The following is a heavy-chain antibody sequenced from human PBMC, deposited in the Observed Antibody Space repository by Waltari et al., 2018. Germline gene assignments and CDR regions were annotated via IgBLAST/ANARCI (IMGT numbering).Heavy chain of an antibody. V-gene: IGHV1-69*12. J-gene: IGHJ4*02. CDR1: GGTFSSYA. Sequence: QVQLVQSGAEVKKPGSSVKVSCKASGGTFSSYAISWVRQAPGQGLEWMGVIIPIFGTANYAQKFQARVTITADESTSTAYMWLSSLRSEDTAVYYCAGGGLREQQLYFDYWGQGTLVTVSS. CDR2: IIPIFGTA. D-gene: IGHD6-13*01. CDR3: AGGGLREQQLYFDY.